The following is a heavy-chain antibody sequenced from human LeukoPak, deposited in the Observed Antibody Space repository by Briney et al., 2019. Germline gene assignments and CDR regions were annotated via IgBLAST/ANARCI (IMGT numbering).Heavy chain of an antibody. D-gene: IGHD3-22*01. J-gene: IGHJ4*02. Sequence: GRSLRLSCAASGFTFSSYAMHWVRQAPGKGLEWVAVISYDGSNKYYADSVKGRFTISRDNSKNTLYLQMNSLRAEDTAVYCCARLLLRTGGNFDYWGQGTLVTVSS. CDR3: ARLLLRTGGNFDY. V-gene: IGHV3-30*04. CDR1: GFTFSSYA. CDR2: ISYDGSNK.